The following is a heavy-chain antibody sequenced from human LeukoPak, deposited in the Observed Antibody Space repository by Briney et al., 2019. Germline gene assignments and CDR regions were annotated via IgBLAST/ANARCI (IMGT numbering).Heavy chain of an antibody. V-gene: IGHV1-18*01. Sequence: ASVKVSCKTSGYTFICCGITWVRQAPGQGLEWMGWISADTGNTDYARNLQGRVSMITDRSTSTAYMELRSLRSDDTAVYYCARRSQNGYNSPIDYWGQGTLVTVSS. CDR1: GYTFICCG. CDR3: ARRSQNGYNSPIDY. J-gene: IGHJ4*02. D-gene: IGHD5-24*01. CDR2: ISADTGNT.